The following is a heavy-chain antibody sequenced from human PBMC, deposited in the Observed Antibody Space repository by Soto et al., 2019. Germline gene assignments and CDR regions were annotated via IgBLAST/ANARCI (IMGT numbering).Heavy chain of an antibody. D-gene: IGHD3-16*02. CDR1: GYTFTSYG. CDR3: ARAQGSYVWRSYRYKSYYGMDV. Sequence: ASVKVSCKASGYTFTSYGIRWGRQAPGQGLEWMGWISAYNGNTNYAQKLQGRVTMPTDTSTSTAYMELRSLRSDDTAVYYCARAQGSYVWRSYRYKSYYGMDVWGQGTTVTVSS. J-gene: IGHJ6*02. V-gene: IGHV1-18*01. CDR2: ISAYNGNT.